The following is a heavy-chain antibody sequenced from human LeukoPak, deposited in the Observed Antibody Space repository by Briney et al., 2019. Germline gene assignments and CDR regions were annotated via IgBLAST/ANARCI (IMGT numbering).Heavy chain of an antibody. J-gene: IGHJ4*02. V-gene: IGHV1-69*04. CDR3: ARDQSTISLSFDY. D-gene: IGHD3-3*01. CDR2: IIPILGIA. CDR1: GGTISSYA. Sequence: SVKVSCKASGGTISSYAISWVRQAPGQGLEWMGRIIPILGIANYAQKFQGRVTITADKSTSTAYMELSSLRSEDTAVYYCARDQSTISLSFDYWGQGTLVTVSS.